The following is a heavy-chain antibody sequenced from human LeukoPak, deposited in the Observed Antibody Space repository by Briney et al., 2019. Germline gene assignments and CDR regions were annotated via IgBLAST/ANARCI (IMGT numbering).Heavy chain of an antibody. D-gene: IGHD6-13*01. CDR2: INPSGGST. Sequence: GASVKVSCKASGYTFTSYYMHWVRQAPGQGLEWMGIINPSGGSTSYAQKFQGRVTMTRYMSTSTVYMELSSLRSEDTAVYYCAREAAAGTSINWFDPWGQGTLVTVSS. V-gene: IGHV1-46*01. CDR1: GYTFTSYY. CDR3: AREAAAGTSINWFDP. J-gene: IGHJ5*02.